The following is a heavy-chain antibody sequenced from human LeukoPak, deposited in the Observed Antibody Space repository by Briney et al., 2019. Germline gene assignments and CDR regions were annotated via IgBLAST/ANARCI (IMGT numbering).Heavy chain of an antibody. CDR2: ISYDGSNK. CDR3: AKDIWNYPYYFDY. J-gene: IGHJ4*02. D-gene: IGHD1-7*01. CDR1: GFTFSSYG. Sequence: GGSLRLSCAASGFTFSSYGMHWVRQAPGKGLEWVAVISYDGSNKYYADSVKGRFTISRDNSKNTLYLQMNSLRAEDTAVYYCAKDIWNYPYYFDYWGQGTLVTVSS. V-gene: IGHV3-30*18.